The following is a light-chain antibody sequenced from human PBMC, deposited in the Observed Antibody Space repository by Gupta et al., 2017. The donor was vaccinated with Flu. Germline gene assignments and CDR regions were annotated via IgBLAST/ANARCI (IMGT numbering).Light chain of an antibody. Sequence: GDALPKQYAYWYQQKPGQAPVLVIYKDSERPSGIPERFSGSSSGTTVTSTISGVQAEDEADYYCQSADSSGTYVVFGGGTKLTVL. J-gene: IGLJ2*01. V-gene: IGLV3-25*03. CDR3: QSADSSGTYVV. CDR1: ALPKQY. CDR2: KDS.